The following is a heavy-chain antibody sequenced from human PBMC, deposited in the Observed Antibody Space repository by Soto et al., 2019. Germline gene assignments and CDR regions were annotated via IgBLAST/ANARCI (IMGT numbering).Heavy chain of an antibody. J-gene: IGHJ4*02. CDR3: AAVPWVVPAARGDY. CDR2: IVVGSGNT. Sequence: QMQLVQSGPEVKKPGTSVKVSCKASGFTFTSSAVQWVRQARGQSLEWIGWIVVGSGNTNYAQKFQERVTITRDMSTSTAYMELSSLRSEDTAVYYCAAVPWVVPAARGDYWGQGTLVTVSS. V-gene: IGHV1-58*01. CDR1: GFTFTSSA. D-gene: IGHD2-2*01.